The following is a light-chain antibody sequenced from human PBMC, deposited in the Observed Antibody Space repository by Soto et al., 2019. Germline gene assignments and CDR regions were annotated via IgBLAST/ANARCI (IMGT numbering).Light chain of an antibody. V-gene: IGKV1-39*01. Sequence: DIQMTQSPSSLSASVGDRLTITCRASQDVDTYLNWYQQKPGKAPKLLIHAASSLQSGVPSRFSGSGSGTDFTLTISRLQPEDSATYYCQQSYSFFTFGPGTKVDI. J-gene: IGKJ3*01. CDR3: QQSYSFFT. CDR1: QDVDTY. CDR2: AAS.